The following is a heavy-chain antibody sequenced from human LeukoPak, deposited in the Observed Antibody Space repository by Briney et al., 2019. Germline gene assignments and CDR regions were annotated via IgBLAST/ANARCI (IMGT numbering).Heavy chain of an antibody. J-gene: IGHJ4*02. CDR3: AGRDGYPTVEYFDY. CDR2: INPNSGGT. Sequence: ASVKVSCKASGYTFTAYYMHWVRQAPGQGLEWMGRINPNSGGTNYAQNFQDRVTMTRDTSITTAYMELSRLTSDDTAVYYCAGRDGYPTVEYFDYWGQGTLVTVSS. D-gene: IGHD5-24*01. CDR1: GYTFTAYY. V-gene: IGHV1-2*06.